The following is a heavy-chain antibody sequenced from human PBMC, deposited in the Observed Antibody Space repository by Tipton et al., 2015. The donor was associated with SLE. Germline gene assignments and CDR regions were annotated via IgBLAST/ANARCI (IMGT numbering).Heavy chain of an antibody. V-gene: IGHV4-38-2*01. D-gene: IGHD6-13*01. CDR3: ARMQQLLVTN. Sequence: TLSLTCSVSGYSINSGFYWGWIRQPPGTGLEWIGSIYHSGKTYYNSSLKSRLTMSVDTSKNQFSLNLRSVTAADTAVYFCARMQQLLVTNWGQGTLVTVSS. CDR1: GYSINSGFY. CDR2: IYHSGKT. J-gene: IGHJ4*02.